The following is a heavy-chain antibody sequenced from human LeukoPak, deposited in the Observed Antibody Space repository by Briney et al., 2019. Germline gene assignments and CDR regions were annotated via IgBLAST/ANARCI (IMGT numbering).Heavy chain of an antibody. D-gene: IGHD4-23*01. CDR1: GGSISGSRSY. Sequence: SETLSLTCTVSGGSISGSRSYWGWIRQPPGKGLEWIGSVFHSGTTYYNPSLKSRLTISVDTSKNQFSLKLSSVTAADTAVYYCARRDYPGDNPVLDYWGQGTLVTVSS. CDR3: ARRDYPGDNPVLDY. J-gene: IGHJ4*02. CDR2: VFHSGTT. V-gene: IGHV4-39*01.